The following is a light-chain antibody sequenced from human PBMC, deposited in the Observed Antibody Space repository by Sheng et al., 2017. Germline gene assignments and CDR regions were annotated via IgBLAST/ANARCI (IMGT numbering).Light chain of an antibody. J-gene: IGLJ1*01. CDR1: NSNIGAGYD. CDR3: QSYDSSLSGYV. CDR2: GNS. Sequence: QSVVTQPPSASGTPGQRVIISCSGSNSNIGAGYDVHWYQQLPGTAPKLLIYGNSNRPSGVPDRFSGSKSGTSASLAITGLQAEDEADYYCQSYDSSLSGYVFGTGTKVTVL. V-gene: IGLV1-40*01.